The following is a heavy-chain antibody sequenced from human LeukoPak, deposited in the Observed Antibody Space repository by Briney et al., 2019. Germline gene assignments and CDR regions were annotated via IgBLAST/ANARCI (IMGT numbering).Heavy chain of an antibody. D-gene: IGHD1-26*01. J-gene: IGHJ4*02. CDR2: ISASGGST. V-gene: IGHV3-23*01. Sequence: GGSLRLSCAASGFTFNNNGMSWVRQAPGKGLEWVSVISASGGSTYYADSVKGRFTISRDNSKNTLFLQMNSLRVEDMALYYCTKFSLRGTYSFDHWGQGTLVTVSS. CDR3: TKFSLRGTYSFDH. CDR1: GFTFNNNG.